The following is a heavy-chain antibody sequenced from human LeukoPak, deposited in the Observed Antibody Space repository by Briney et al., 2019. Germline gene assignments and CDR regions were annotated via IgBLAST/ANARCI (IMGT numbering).Heavy chain of an antibody. CDR1: GFTFSSYC. J-gene: IGHJ4*02. CDR2: ITASGTAM. D-gene: IGHD1-26*01. Sequence: AGGSLRLSCAASGFTFSSYCMNWVRQAPGKGLEWVSHITASGTAMFYADSVKGRFTISRDNAKNSLYLQMNSLRDEDTAVYYCASSGSYRFDYWGQGPLVTVSS. CDR3: ASSGSYRFDY. V-gene: IGHV3-48*02.